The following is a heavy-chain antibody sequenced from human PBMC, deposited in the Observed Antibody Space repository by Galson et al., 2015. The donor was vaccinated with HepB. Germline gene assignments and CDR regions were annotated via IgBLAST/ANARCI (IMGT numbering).Heavy chain of an antibody. D-gene: IGHD3-10*01. CDR2: ISYDGSNK. J-gene: IGHJ6*02. CDR1: GFTFSSCA. Sequence: SLRLSCAASGFTFSSCAMHWVRQAPGKGLEWVAVISYDGSNKYYADSVKGRFTISRDNSKNTLYLQMNSLRAEDTAVYYCAREYYYGSGSYYQSYGMDVWGQGTTVTVSS. V-gene: IGHV3-30-3*01. CDR3: AREYYYGSGSYYQSYGMDV.